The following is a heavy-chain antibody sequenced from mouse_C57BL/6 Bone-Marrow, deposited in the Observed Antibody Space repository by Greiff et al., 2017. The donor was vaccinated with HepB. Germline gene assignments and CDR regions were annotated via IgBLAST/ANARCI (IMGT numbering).Heavy chain of an antibody. V-gene: IGHV5-17*01. CDR2: ISSGSSTI. CDR3: ARDYYGSSYWVAY. CDR1: GFTFSDYG. D-gene: IGHD1-1*01. J-gene: IGHJ3*01. Sequence: DVKLQESGGGLVKPGGSLKLSCAASGFTFSDYGMHWVRQAPEKGLEWVAYISSGSSTIYYADTVKGRFTISRDNAKNTLFLQMTSLRSEDSAMYYCARDYYGSSYWVAYWGQGTLVTVSA.